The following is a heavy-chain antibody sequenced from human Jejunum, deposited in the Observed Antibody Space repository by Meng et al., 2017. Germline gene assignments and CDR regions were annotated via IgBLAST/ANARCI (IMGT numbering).Heavy chain of an antibody. CDR3: ARVGAVAGLDH. D-gene: IGHD6-13*01. Sequence: ESLKISCSVSGNSISSSIHYWGWIRQRPGKGLEWIGSTHSSGSTYYNPSLKSRVTISLDTSKNQFTLKMSSVTAADTAVYYCARVGAVAGLDHWGQGTLVTVSS. V-gene: IGHV4-39*06. J-gene: IGHJ4*02. CDR1: GNSISSSIHY. CDR2: THSSGST.